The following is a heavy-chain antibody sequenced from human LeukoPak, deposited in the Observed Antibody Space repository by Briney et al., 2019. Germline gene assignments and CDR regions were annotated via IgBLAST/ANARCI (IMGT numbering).Heavy chain of an antibody. CDR3: ARDIPGGNDAFDI. D-gene: IGHD2-15*01. Sequence: PSETLSLTCTVSGGSISSYYWSCLRQPPGKGLEWIGYIYYSGSTNYNPSLKSRVTISVDTSKNQFSLKLSSVTAADTAVYYCARDIPGGNDAFDIWGQGTMVTVSS. CDR1: GGSISSYY. CDR2: IYYSGST. V-gene: IGHV4-59*01. J-gene: IGHJ3*02.